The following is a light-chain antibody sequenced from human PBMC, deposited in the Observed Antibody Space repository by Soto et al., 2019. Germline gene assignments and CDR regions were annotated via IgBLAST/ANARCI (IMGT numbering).Light chain of an antibody. CDR1: QSISSW. V-gene: IGKV1-5*03. Sequence: DIQMTQSPSTLSACVGDRVTITCRASQSISSWLAWYQQKPGKASKLLIYKASSLESGVPSRFSGSGSGTEFTLTISSLQPDDFATYYCQQYNSYPSFGGGTKVEIK. J-gene: IGKJ4*01. CDR3: QQYNSYPS. CDR2: KAS.